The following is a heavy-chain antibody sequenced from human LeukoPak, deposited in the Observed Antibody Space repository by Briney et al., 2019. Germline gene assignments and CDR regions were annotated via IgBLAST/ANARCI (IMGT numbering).Heavy chain of an antibody. CDR3: AKETEMATNWFDP. V-gene: IGHV3-43*02. CDR1: GFTFDDYA. D-gene: IGHD5-24*01. Sequence: GGSLRLSCAASGFTFDDYAMPWVRQAPGKGLEWVSLISGDGGSTYYADSVKGRFTISRDNSKNSLYLQMNSLRTEDTALYYCAKETEMATNWFDPWSQGTLVTVSS. J-gene: IGHJ5*02. CDR2: ISGDGGST.